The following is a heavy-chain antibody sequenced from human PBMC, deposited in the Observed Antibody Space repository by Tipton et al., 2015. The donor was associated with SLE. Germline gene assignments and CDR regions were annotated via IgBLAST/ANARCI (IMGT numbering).Heavy chain of an antibody. D-gene: IGHD3-22*01. CDR2: IKEDGSET. Sequence: SLRLSCAASGFTFSRYWMHWVRQAPGKGLEWVGNIKEDGSETYFVDSVKGRFTISRDNAKNTLYLQMNSLRAEDTALYYCAKMLVVVDMGWWFDPWGQGTLVTVAS. V-gene: IGHV3-7*03. CDR3: AKMLVVVDMGWWFDP. J-gene: IGHJ5*02. CDR1: GFTFSRYW.